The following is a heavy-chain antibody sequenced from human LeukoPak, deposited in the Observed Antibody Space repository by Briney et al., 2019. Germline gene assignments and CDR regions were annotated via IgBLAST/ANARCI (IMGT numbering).Heavy chain of an antibody. CDR2: INPKSGGT. D-gene: IGHD3-3*01. CDR1: GYTFTGHY. J-gene: IGHJ6*02. CDR3: ARFVENSADYYNRYGLDV. V-gene: IGHV1-2*02. Sequence: ASVKVSCKASGYTFTGHYIHWVRQAPGQGLEWMGWINPKSGGTNFAQRFQGRVTVTRDTSINTAYMELTRLTSDDTAVYYCARFVENSADYYNRYGLDVWGQGTTVTVSS.